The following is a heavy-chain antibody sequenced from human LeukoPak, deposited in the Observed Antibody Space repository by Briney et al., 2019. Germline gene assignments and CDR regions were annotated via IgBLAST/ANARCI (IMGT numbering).Heavy chain of an antibody. Sequence: PGGSLRLSCAASGFTFSSYAMSWVRQAPGKGLEWVSATSGSGGSTHYADSVKGRFTISRDNSKNTLYLEMNSLRAEDTAVYYWTRKHCSGCPKGNAFDIWGQGTMVTVSS. CDR3: TRKHCSGCPKGNAFDI. CDR1: GFTFSSYA. CDR2: TSGSGGST. D-gene: IGHD6-19*01. J-gene: IGHJ3*02. V-gene: IGHV3-23*01.